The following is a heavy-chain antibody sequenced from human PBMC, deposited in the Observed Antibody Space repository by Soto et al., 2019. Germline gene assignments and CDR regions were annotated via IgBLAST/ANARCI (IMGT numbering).Heavy chain of an antibody. V-gene: IGHV1-69*13. CDR2: IIPIFGTA. CDR1: GGTFSSYA. D-gene: IGHD2-2*01. CDR3: ANGVVVPAAIWNWFDP. J-gene: IGHJ5*02. Sequence: ASVKVSCKASGGTFSSYAISWVRQAPGQGLEWMGGIIPIFGTANYAQKFQGRVTITADESTSTAYMELSSLRSEDTAVYYCANGVVVPAAIWNWFDPWGQGTLVTVSS.